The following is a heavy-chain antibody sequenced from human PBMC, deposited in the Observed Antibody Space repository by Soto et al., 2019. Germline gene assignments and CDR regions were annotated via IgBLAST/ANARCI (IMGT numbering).Heavy chain of an antibody. D-gene: IGHD5-12*01. J-gene: IGHJ6*02. Sequence: EVQLVETGGGLIQPGGSLRLSCAASGFTVSSNYMSWVRQAPGKGLEWVSVIYSGGSTYYADSVKGRFTISRDNSKNTRYLQMNSLRAEATVVYYCAIDVYTSPVLFYGGYDPNLGYYGMDVWGQGTTVTVSS. V-gene: IGHV3-53*02. CDR1: GFTVSSNY. CDR2: IYSGGST. CDR3: AIDVYTSPVLFYGGYDPNLGYYGMDV.